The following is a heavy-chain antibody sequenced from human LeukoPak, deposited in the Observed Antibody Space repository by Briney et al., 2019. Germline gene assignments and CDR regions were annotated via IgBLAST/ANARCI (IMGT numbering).Heavy chain of an antibody. V-gene: IGHV4-59*11. CDR3: ARGGASSRYFGY. D-gene: IGHD1-26*01. J-gene: IGHJ4*02. CDR1: GGSISGHF. Sequence: SETLSLTCNVSGGSISGHFWSWIPHPPGKGLEWIGFVSYSGNTNYNPSFNGRVTISLDTSKSQFSLSLNSMTAADTAVYFCARGGASSRYFGYWGQGTLVTVSS. CDR2: VSYSGNT.